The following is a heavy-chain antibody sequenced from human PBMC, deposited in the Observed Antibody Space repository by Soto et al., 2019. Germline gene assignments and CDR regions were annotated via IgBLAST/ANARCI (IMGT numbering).Heavy chain of an antibody. Sequence: GGSLRLSCAASGFTFSSYEMNWVRQAPGRGLEWVSYISSSGSTIYYADSVKGRFTISRDNAKNSLYLQMNSLRAEDTAVYYCARESMVATSIDYWGQGTLVTVSS. CDR1: GFTFSSYE. CDR3: ARESMVATSIDY. J-gene: IGHJ4*02. CDR2: ISSSGSTI. V-gene: IGHV3-48*03. D-gene: IGHD5-12*01.